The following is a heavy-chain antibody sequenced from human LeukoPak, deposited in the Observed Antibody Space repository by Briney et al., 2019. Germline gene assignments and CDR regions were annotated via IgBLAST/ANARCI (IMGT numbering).Heavy chain of an antibody. CDR2: IYTSGST. V-gene: IGHV4-61*02. J-gene: IGHJ4*02. CDR1: GGSISSGSYY. Sequence: SQTLSLTCTVSGGSISSGSYYWSWIRQPAGKGLEWIGRIYTSGSTNYNPSLKSRVTISVDTSKNQFSLKLSSVTAADTAVYYCARGRKLLWFGEFYFDYWGQGTLVTVSS. CDR3: ARGRKLLWFGEFYFDY. D-gene: IGHD3-10*01.